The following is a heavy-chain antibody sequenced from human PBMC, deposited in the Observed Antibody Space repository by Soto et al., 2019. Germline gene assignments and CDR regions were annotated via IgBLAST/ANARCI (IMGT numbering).Heavy chain of an antibody. CDR3: AKDLVGGSSWADY. J-gene: IGHJ4*02. V-gene: IGHV3-30*18. CDR2: ISYDGSNK. Sequence: GGSLRLSCAASGFTFSSYGMHWVRQAPGKGLEWVAVISYDGSNKYYADSVKGRFTISRDNSKNTLYLQMNSLRAEDTAVYYCAKDLVGGSSWADYWGQGTLVTVSS. D-gene: IGHD6-13*01. CDR1: GFTFSSYG.